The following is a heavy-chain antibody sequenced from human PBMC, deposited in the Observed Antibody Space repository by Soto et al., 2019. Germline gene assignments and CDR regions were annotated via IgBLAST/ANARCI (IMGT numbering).Heavy chain of an antibody. J-gene: IGHJ4*02. V-gene: IGHV4-34*01. CDR1: GGSFSGYY. CDR2: INHSGIT. D-gene: IGHD6-19*01. Sequence: QVQLEQWGAGLLKPSETLSLTCAVYGGSFSGYYWSWIRQPPGKGLEWLGEINHSGITDYNPSLKRRITISIDTSKKQFSLKLNSVTAADTAVYYCAIGPRMWLAGGGYWGQGTQVTVSS. CDR3: AIGPRMWLAGGGY.